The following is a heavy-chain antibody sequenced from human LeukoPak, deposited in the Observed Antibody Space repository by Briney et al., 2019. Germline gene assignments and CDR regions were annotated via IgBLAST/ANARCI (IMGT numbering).Heavy chain of an antibody. D-gene: IGHD5-18*01. J-gene: IGHJ4*02. CDR2: INSDVSST. CDR1: GFTFSSYW. Sequence: PGGSLRLSCAASGFTFSSYWMHWVRRAPGKGLVWVSRINSDVSSTNYADSVKGRFTISRDNAKNTLYLQMNSLRAEDTAVYYCARGGYTYGRDIDYWGQGTLVTVSS. V-gene: IGHV3-74*01. CDR3: ARGGYTYGRDIDY.